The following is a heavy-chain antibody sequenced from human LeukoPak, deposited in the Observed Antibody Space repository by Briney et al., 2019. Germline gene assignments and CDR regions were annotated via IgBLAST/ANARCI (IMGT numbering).Heavy chain of an antibody. J-gene: IGHJ4*02. CDR2: ISGSGGST. D-gene: IGHD6-19*01. Sequence: GGSLRLSCAASGFTFSSYAMSWVRQAPGKGLEWVSAISGSGGSTYYADSVKGRFTISRDNSKNTLYLQMNSLRAEDSAVYHCTRGPTLIGVAGTWPLDDWGQGTLVTVSS. CDR3: TRGPTLIGVAGTWPLDD. V-gene: IGHV3-23*01. CDR1: GFTFSSYA.